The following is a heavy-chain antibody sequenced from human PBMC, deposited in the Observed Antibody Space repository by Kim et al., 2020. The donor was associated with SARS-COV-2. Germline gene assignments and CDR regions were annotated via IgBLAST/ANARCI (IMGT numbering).Heavy chain of an antibody. Sequence: SVKSRFTISRDNSKSTLDLQLNSLRAEDTAVYYCARGENVGFLEWLFPDYWGQGTLVTVSS. CDR3: ARGENVGFLEWLFPDY. D-gene: IGHD3-3*01. V-gene: IGHV3-30*07. J-gene: IGHJ4*02.